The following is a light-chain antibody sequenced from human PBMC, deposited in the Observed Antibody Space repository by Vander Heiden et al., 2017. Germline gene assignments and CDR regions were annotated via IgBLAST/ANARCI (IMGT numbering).Light chain of an antibody. CDR2: QDT. Sequence: SYDLTQPPSVSVSPGQTASITCSGHNLGDKSACWYQQKPGQSPVLVIYQDTKRPSGIPERFSGSNSGNTATLTISGTQAMDEADYYCQAWDSSVVFGGGTKLTVL. CDR1: NLGDKS. V-gene: IGLV3-1*01. CDR3: QAWDSSVV. J-gene: IGLJ2*01.